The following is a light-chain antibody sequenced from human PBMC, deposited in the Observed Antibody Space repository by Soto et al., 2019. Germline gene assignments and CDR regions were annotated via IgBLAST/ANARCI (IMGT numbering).Light chain of an antibody. J-gene: IGKJ5*01. CDR2: GAS. Sequence: IVVTQSPATLSVSPWERATLSCTASQSVSSNLAWYQQKPGQAPRLLIYGASTRATGIPARFSGSGSGTEFTLTISSLQTQDLADYNSEQYNNWPPITFGQGTHWRL. CDR1: QSVSSN. CDR3: EQYNNWPPIT. V-gene: IGKV3-15*01.